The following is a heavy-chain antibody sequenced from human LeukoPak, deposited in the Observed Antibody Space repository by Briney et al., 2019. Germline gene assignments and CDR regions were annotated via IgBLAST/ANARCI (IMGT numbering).Heavy chain of an antibody. CDR2: IRYDGSNK. CDR1: GFTFSSYG. Sequence: GGSLRLSCAASGFTFSSYGMHWVRQAPGKGLEWVAFIRYDGSNKYYADSVKGRFTISRDNSKNTLYLQMNSLRAEDTAVYYCANEFVEQWLDAFDIWGQGTMVTVSS. CDR3: ANEFVEQWLDAFDI. D-gene: IGHD6-19*01. J-gene: IGHJ3*02. V-gene: IGHV3-30*02.